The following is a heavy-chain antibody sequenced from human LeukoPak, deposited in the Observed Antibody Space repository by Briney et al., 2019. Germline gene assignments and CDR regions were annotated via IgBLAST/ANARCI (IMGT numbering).Heavy chain of an antibody. CDR3: AKDYSSSSHFDY. V-gene: IGHV3-23*01. CDR2: ISGSGGST. J-gene: IGHJ4*02. Sequence: GGSLRLSCAASGFTFSSYAMSWVRQAPGKGLEWVSAISGSGGSTYYADSVKGRFTISRDNSKNTLYLQMDSLRAEDTAVYYCAKDYSSSSHFDYWGQGTLVTVSS. D-gene: IGHD6-13*01. CDR1: GFTFSSYA.